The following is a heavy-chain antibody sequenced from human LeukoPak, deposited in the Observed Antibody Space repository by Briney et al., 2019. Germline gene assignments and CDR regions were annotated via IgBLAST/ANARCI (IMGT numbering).Heavy chain of an antibody. V-gene: IGHV3-11*01. J-gene: IGHJ6*02. D-gene: IGHD4-17*01. CDR3: ARADGDLAFYYYGMDV. Sequence: GGSLRLSCAASRFTFSYYPMHWVRQAPGKGLEWVSYISSSGSTIYYADSVKGRFTISRDNAKNSLYLQMNSLRAEDTAVYYCARADGDLAFYYYGMDVWGQGTTVTVSS. CDR2: ISSSGSTI. CDR1: RFTFSYYP.